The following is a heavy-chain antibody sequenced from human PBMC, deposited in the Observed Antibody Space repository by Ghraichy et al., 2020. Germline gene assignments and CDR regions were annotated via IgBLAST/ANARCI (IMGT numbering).Heavy chain of an antibody. CDR3: ARMVDYDILTGSPNNYWYFDL. CDR2: LDWDDDK. CDR1: GFSLSTSGMC. Sequence: SGPTLVKPTQTLTLTCTFSGFSLSTSGMCVSWIRQPPGKALEWLARLDWDDDKYYSTSLKTRLTISKDTSKNQVVLTMTNMDPVDTATYYCARMVDYDILTGSPNNYWYFDLWGRGTLVTVSS. V-gene: IGHV2-70*11. J-gene: IGHJ2*01. D-gene: IGHD3-9*01.